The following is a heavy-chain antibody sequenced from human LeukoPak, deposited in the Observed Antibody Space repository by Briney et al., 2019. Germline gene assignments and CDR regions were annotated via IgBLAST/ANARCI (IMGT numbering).Heavy chain of an antibody. J-gene: IGHJ4*02. CDR1: GFTFSNYE. D-gene: IGHD3-9*01. Sequence: PGGSLRLSCAVSGFTFSNYEMNWVRQAPGKGLQWVSSISSSGSTIYYADSVKGRFTISRDNAKNSLYLQMNSLRAEDTAVYYCAGGLRYFDWLLPNFEYWGQGTLVTVSS. CDR3: AGGLRYFDWLLPNFEY. CDR2: ISSSGSTI. V-gene: IGHV3-48*03.